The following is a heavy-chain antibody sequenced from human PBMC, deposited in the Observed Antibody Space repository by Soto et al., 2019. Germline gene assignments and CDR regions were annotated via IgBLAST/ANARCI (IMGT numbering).Heavy chain of an antibody. CDR2: FDPEDAEI. CDR1: GYTLTELS. D-gene: IGHD3-22*01. Sequence: ASVKVSCKVSGYTLTELSMHWVRQAPGKGLEWMGGFDPEDAEIIYAQKFQGRVTMTEDTSTDTAYMELSSLRSEDTAVYYCAGITMIVVGAYVMDDWGQGTTVTVS. V-gene: IGHV1-24*01. J-gene: IGHJ6*02. CDR3: AGITMIVVGAYVMDD.